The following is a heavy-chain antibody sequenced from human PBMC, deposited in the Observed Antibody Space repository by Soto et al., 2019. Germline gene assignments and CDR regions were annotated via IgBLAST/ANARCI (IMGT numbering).Heavy chain of an antibody. D-gene: IGHD6-13*01. CDR2: IIPILGIA. Sequence: QVQLVQSGAEVKKPGSSVKVSCKASGGTFSSYTIIWVRQAPGQGLEWMGRIIPILGIANYAQKFQGRVTITADKSTSTAYMELSSLRSEDTAVYYCARGGAAAGTRYFQHWGQGTLVTVSS. V-gene: IGHV1-69*02. J-gene: IGHJ1*01. CDR3: ARGGAAAGTRYFQH. CDR1: GGTFSSYT.